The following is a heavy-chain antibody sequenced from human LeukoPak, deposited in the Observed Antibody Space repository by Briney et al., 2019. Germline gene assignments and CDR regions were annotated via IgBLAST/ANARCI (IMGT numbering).Heavy chain of an antibody. CDR3: ARGIWSGYMGHYFDY. CDR2: IYTSGST. Sequence: SETLSLTCTVSGGSISSGSHYWSWIRQPAGKGLEWIGHIYTSGSTNYNPSLKSRVTISVDTSKNQFSLKLSSVTAADTAVYYCARGIWSGYMGHYFDYWGQGTLVTVSS. D-gene: IGHD3-3*01. V-gene: IGHV4-61*09. CDR1: GGSISSGSHY. J-gene: IGHJ4*02.